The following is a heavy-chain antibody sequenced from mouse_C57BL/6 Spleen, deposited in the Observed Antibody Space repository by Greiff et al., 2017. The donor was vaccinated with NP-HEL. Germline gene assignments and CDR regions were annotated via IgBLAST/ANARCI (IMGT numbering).Heavy chain of an antibody. CDR3: ARERGTPYYFDY. V-gene: IGHV1-81*01. CDR2: IYPRSGNT. J-gene: IGHJ2*01. D-gene: IGHD2-14*01. Sequence: VKLVESGAELARPGASVKLSCKASGYTFTSYGISWVKQRTGQGLEWIGEIYPRSGNTYYNEKFKGKATLTADKSSSTAYMELRSLTSEDSAVYFCARERGTPYYFDYWGQGTTLTVSS. CDR1: GYTFTSYG.